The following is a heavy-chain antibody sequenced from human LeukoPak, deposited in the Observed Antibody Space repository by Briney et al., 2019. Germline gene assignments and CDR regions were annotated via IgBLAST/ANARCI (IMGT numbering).Heavy chain of an antibody. Sequence: SVKVSCKASGGTFSSYAISWVRQAPGQGLEWMGGIIPIFGTANYAQKFQGRVTITADKSTSTAYMELSSLRSEDTAVYYCARTYYYDSSGYTHSVYYFDYWGQGTLVTVSS. CDR3: ARTYYYDSSGYTHSVYYFDY. J-gene: IGHJ4*02. CDR2: IIPIFGTA. D-gene: IGHD3-22*01. V-gene: IGHV1-69*06. CDR1: GGTFSSYA.